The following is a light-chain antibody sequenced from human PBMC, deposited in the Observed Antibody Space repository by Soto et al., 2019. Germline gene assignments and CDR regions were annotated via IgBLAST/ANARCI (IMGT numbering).Light chain of an antibody. CDR3: QKYGHSLWK. J-gene: IGKJ1*01. Sequence: EIVLTQSPGTLSLSPGERATLSCMASQSVSNNYLAWYQQKPGQAPRLLIYGASNRATGIPDRFSGSGSGTDFTLTISSLEPEDFAVYYCQKYGHSLWKCGQGTKGDIK. CDR1: QSVSNNY. CDR2: GAS. V-gene: IGKV3-20*01.